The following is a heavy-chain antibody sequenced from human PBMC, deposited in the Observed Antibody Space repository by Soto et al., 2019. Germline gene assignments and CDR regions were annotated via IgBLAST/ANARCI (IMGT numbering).Heavy chain of an antibody. V-gene: IGHV6-1*01. Sequence: SQTLSLTCAISGDSVSSNSAAWNWIRQSPSRGLEWLGRAYYRSKWYNDYAVSVKSRITINPDTSKNQFSLQLNSVTPEDTAVYYCARVTIVATIWAFDYWGQGTLVTVSS. CDR3: ARVTIVATIWAFDY. CDR2: AYYRSKWYN. J-gene: IGHJ4*02. CDR1: GDSVSSNSAA. D-gene: IGHD5-12*01.